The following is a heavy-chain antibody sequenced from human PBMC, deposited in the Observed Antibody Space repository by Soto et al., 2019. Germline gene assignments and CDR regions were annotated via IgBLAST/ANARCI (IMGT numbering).Heavy chain of an antibody. CDR2: MNPNSGNT. D-gene: IGHD2-2*02. Sequence: ASVKVSCKASGYTFTSYDINWVRQATGQGLEWMGWMNPNSGNTGYAQKFQGRVTMTRNTSISTAYMELSSMRSEDTAVYYCILGYCSSTSCYSDYYYGMDVWGQGTTVTVSS. CDR1: GYTFTSYD. CDR3: ILGYCSSTSCYSDYYYGMDV. J-gene: IGHJ6*02. V-gene: IGHV1-8*01.